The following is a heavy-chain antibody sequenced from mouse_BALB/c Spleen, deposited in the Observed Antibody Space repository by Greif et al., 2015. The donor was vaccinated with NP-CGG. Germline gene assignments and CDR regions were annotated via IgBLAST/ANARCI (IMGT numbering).Heavy chain of an antibody. CDR2: IAPGSGST. D-gene: IGHD1-1*01. V-gene: IGHV1S41*01. J-gene: IGHJ2*01. CDR1: GYTFTSYW. Sequence: DLVKPGASVKLSCKASGYTFTSYWINWIKQRPGQGLEWIGRIAPGSGSTYYNEMFKGKATLTVDTSSSTAYIQLSSLSSEDSAVYFCASYYTLDYWGQGTTLTVSS. CDR3: ASYYTLDY.